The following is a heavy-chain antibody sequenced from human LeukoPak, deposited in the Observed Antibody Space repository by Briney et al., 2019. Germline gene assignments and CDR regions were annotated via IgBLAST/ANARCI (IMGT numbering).Heavy chain of an antibody. V-gene: IGHV4-30-4*08. CDR3: ARGWVTMVRGVPLDY. D-gene: IGHD3-10*01. CDR1: GGSVSSGDYY. Sequence: SETLSLTCTVSGGSVSSGDYYWSWIRQPPGKGLEWIGYIYYSGSTYYNPSLKSRVTISVDTSKNQFSLKLSSVTAADTAVYYCARGWVTMVRGVPLDYWGQGTLVTVSS. CDR2: IYYSGST. J-gene: IGHJ4*02.